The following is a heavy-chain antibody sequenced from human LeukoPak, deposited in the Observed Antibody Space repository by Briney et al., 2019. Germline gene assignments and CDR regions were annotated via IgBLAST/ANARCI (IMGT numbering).Heavy chain of an antibody. J-gene: IGHJ4*02. V-gene: IGHV5-51*01. CDR1: GSGFSSYW. D-gene: IGHD4-23*01. CDR3: ARHTTVGGSLRFDY. Sequence: GEPLQISCKGSGSGFSSYWIGWVRPMPGKGLEYMGIICPGDSDTRYSQSFQGHVTISADKSITTAYLQWSSLKASDTAMYYCARHTTVGGSLRFDYWGQGTLVTVSS. CDR2: ICPGDSDT.